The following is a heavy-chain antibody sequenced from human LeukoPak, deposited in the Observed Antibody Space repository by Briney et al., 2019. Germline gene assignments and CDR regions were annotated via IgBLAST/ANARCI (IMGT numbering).Heavy chain of an antibody. CDR3: ARGRIVVVPAAILVSYYYYYGMDV. D-gene: IGHD2-2*02. CDR1: GGSTSSSSYY. J-gene: IGHJ6*02. Sequence: PSETLSLTCSVSGGSTSSSSYYWSWIRQPPGKGLEWIGEINHSGSTNYNPSLKSRVTISVDTSKNQFSLKLSSVTAADTAVYYCARGRIVVVPAAILVSYYYYYGMDVWGQGTTVTVSS. CDR2: INHSGST. V-gene: IGHV4-39*07.